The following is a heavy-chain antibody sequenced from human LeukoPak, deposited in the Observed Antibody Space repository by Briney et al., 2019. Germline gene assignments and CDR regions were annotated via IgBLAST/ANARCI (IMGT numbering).Heavy chain of an antibody. Sequence: KSSETLSLTCTVSGGSISSGDYYWSWIRQPPGTGLEWIGYIYYSGSTYYNPSLKSRVTISVDTSKNQFSLKLSSVTAADTAVYYCARGRDSDYWGQGTLVTVSS. CDR3: ARGRDSDY. J-gene: IGHJ4*02. CDR2: IYYSGST. D-gene: IGHD3-22*01. V-gene: IGHV4-30-4*08. CDR1: GGSISSGDYY.